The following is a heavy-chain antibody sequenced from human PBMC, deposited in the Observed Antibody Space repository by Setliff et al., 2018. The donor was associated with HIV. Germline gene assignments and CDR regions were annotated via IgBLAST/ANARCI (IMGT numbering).Heavy chain of an antibody. CDR2: ISWNSGSI. J-gene: IGHJ5*01. Sequence: GGSLRLSCTASGFGSGFSFDDFAMSWVRQAPGKGLGWVSGISWNSGSIGYADSVKGRFIISRDNAKNSLYLQMNSLRAEDTAVYYCARALLRTNTVYGILGNWFDSWGRGTLVTVSS. CDR1: GFSFDDFA. D-gene: IGHD2-8*01. V-gene: IGHV3-9*01. CDR3: ARALLRTNTVYGILGNWFDS.